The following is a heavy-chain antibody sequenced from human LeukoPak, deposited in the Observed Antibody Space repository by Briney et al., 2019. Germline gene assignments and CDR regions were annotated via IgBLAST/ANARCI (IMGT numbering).Heavy chain of an antibody. Sequence: GGSLRLSCVSSGLTFSAYAMNWVRQAPGRGLEGVSGITSSGGSTYYADSVKGRFAISRDNSKNTLFLQMNGLRAEDTAVYYCAKRGGYCSSASCYYYYMDVWGKGTTVTVSS. CDR1: GLTFSAYA. J-gene: IGHJ6*03. CDR2: ITSSGGST. CDR3: AKRGGYCSSASCYYYYMDV. V-gene: IGHV3-23*01. D-gene: IGHD2-2*01.